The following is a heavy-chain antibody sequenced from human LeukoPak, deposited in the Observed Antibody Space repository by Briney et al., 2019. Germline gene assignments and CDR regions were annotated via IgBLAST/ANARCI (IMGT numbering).Heavy chain of an antibody. D-gene: IGHD2-15*01. Sequence: GGSLRLSCAASGFTLSDHYMDWVRQPPGKGLEWVGRVRNKANGYRTEYAASVKGRFTVSGDASKSSLYLQMNSLKIEDTAVYYCARSGYCGAGTCYSDYFDYWGQGTLVTVSS. CDR1: GFTLSDHY. V-gene: IGHV3-72*01. CDR2: VRNKANGYRT. CDR3: ARSGYCGAGTCYSDYFDY. J-gene: IGHJ4*02.